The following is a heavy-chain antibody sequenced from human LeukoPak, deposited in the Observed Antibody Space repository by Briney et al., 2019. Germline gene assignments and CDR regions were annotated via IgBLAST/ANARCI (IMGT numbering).Heavy chain of an antibody. V-gene: IGHV3-7*01. CDR2: IKQDGSEK. Sequence: AGGSLRLSCAASGFTFSNYWMTWVRQAPGKGLEWVADIKQDGSEKLYVESVRGRFTISRDNPKMSLFLQMNSLRAEDTAVYYCARDNGVVHGVYYMDVWGKGTTVTVS. D-gene: IGHD3-3*01. J-gene: IGHJ6*03. CDR1: GFTFSNYW. CDR3: ARDNGVVHGVYYMDV.